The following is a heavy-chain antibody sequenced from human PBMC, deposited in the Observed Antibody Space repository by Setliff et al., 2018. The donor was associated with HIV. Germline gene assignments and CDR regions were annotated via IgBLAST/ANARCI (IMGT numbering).Heavy chain of an antibody. J-gene: IGHJ5*02. CDR1: GVSISSRNW. V-gene: IGHV4-4*02. D-gene: IGHD3-10*01. CDR3: AREYSGSGINFNPLT. Sequence: SETLSLTCAVSGVSISSRNWWSWVRQPPGKGLEWIGEINYSGNTNYNPSLKTRVTISVDKSKNQFFLNLKSVAAADTAVYFCAREYSGSGINFNPLTWGQGTLVTVSS. CDR2: INYSGNT.